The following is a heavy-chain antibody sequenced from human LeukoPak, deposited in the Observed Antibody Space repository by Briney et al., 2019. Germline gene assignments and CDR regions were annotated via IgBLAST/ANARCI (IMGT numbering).Heavy chain of an antibody. J-gene: IGHJ3*02. V-gene: IGHV3-11*01. CDR3: ARPPLYDAFDI. CDR2: ISSSGSTI. Sequence: GGSLRLSCAASGFTFSDYYMSWIRQAPGKGLEWVSYISSSGSTIYYADSVKGRFTISRDNAKNSLYLQMNSLRAEDAAVYYCARPPLYDAFDIWGQGTMVTVSS. CDR1: GFTFSDYY.